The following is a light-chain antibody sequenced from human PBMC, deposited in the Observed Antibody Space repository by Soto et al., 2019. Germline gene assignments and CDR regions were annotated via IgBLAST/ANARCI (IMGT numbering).Light chain of an antibody. CDR1: QSITNF. CDR3: QQTFSTPLT. Sequence: DIQMTQSPSSLSASVGARITITCRASQSITNFLNWYQQKPGTAPKLLIYAASSLTSGVPSRFTGSGSGTDFTLTISSLQPEDFATYYCQQTFSTPLTCGGGTKVEIK. J-gene: IGKJ4*01. CDR2: AAS. V-gene: IGKV1-39*01.